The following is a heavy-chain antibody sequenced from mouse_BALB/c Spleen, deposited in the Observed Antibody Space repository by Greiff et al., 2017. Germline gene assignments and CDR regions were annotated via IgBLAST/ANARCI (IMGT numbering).Heavy chain of an antibody. Sequence: EVKLVESGGGLVKPGGSLKLSCAASGFTFSSYAMSWVRQTPEKRLEWVASISSGGSTYYPDSVKGRFTISRDNARNILYLQMSSLRSEDTAMYYCARGDYGSSFYWYFDVWGAGTTVTVSS. CDR2: ISSGGST. V-gene: IGHV5-6-5*01. J-gene: IGHJ1*01. CDR3: ARGDYGSSFYWYFDV. D-gene: IGHD1-1*01. CDR1: GFTFSSYA.